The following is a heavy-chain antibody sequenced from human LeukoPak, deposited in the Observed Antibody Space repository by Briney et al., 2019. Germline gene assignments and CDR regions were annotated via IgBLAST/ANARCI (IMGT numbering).Heavy chain of an antibody. D-gene: IGHD1-14*01. CDR3: ARDPQPYDYGDY. J-gene: IGHJ4*02. CDR2: ISYDGSNK. CDR1: GLTFSSYA. Sequence: PGGSLRLSCAASGLTFSSYAMHWVRQAPGKGLEWVAVISYDGSNKYYADSVKGRFTISRDNSKNTLYLQMNSLRAEDTAVYYCARDPQPYDYGDYWGQGTLVTVSS. V-gene: IGHV3-30-3*01.